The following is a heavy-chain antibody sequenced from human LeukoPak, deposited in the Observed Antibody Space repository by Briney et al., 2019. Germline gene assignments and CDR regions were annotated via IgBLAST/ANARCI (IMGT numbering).Heavy chain of an antibody. V-gene: IGHV4-61*02. Sequence: SQTLSLTCTVSGGSLSSGSYYWSWVRQPAGRGREWLGRIYTSGSTNYNTSLKSRVTISLYPSKNQFSLNLTSVTAADTAVYYCARGGDIVVVLAHHDYWGQGTLVTVSS. CDR3: ARGGDIVVVLAHHDY. CDR1: GGSLSSGSYY. J-gene: IGHJ4*02. CDR2: IYTSGST. D-gene: IGHD2-15*01.